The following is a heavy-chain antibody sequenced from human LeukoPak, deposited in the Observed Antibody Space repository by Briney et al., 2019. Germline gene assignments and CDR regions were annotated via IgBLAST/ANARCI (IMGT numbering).Heavy chain of an antibody. CDR3: ATRKRMVRGVITYSFDY. Sequence: ASVKVSCKVSGYTLTELSMHWVRQAPGKGLEWMGGFDPEDGETIYAQKFQGRVTMTEDTSTDTAYMELSSLRSEDTAVYYCATRKRMVRGVITYSFDYWGQGTLVTVSS. CDR2: FDPEDGET. D-gene: IGHD3-10*01. CDR1: GYTLTELS. J-gene: IGHJ4*02. V-gene: IGHV1-24*01.